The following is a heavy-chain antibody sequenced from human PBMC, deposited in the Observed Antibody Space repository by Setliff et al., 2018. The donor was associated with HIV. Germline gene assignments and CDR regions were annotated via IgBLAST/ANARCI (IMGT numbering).Heavy chain of an antibody. CDR2: INSDGSST. J-gene: IGHJ4*02. CDR1: GLPFYNYW. D-gene: IGHD2-15*01. V-gene: IGHV3-74*03. Sequence: PGGSLRLSCVASGLPFYNYWMTWLRRAPGKGLVWVSRINSDGSSTTYADFVKGRFTISRDNAKNTLYLQMNSLRAEDTAVYSCARARGGNSEWSYWGQGTLVTVSS. CDR3: ARARGGNSEWSY.